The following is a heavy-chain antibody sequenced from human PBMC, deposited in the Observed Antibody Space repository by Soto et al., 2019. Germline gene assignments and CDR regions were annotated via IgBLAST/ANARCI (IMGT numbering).Heavy chain of an antibody. V-gene: IGHV3-30*03. CDR2: ISYDGSNK. J-gene: IGHJ5*02. CDR3: XXXRXXXXTXXNWFDP. CDR1: GFTFSSYG. Sequence: QVQLVESGGGVVQPGRSLRLSCAASGFTFSSYGMHWVRQAPGKGLEWVAVISYDGSNKYYADSVKGRFTISRDNSKNTLYLQMNSLRAEDTAVYYCXXXRXXXXTXXNWFDPWGQGTLVTVSS.